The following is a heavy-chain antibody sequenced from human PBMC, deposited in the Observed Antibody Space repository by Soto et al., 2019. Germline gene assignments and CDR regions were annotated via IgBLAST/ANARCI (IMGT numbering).Heavy chain of an antibody. V-gene: IGHV3-23*01. CDR3: AKDMSSSSRFSSWGYYYYGMDV. D-gene: IGHD6-6*01. CDR1: GFTYSTYT. CDR2: IGDSGDST. Sequence: EVQLLESGGGLVQPGGSLRLSCAASGFTYSTYTMSWVRQAPGKGLEWVSGIGDSGDSTYYADSVKGRFTISRDNSKNTLYLQMTSLRADDTAVYYCAKDMSSSSRFSSWGYYYYGMDVWGQGTTVTVSS. J-gene: IGHJ6*02.